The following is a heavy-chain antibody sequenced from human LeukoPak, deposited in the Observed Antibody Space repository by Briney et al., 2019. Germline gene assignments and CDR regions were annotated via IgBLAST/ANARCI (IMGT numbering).Heavy chain of an antibody. CDR3: ARTSGSYYFDY. Sequence: SETLSLTCTVSGGSISSSSYYWGWIRQPPGKGLEWIGSIYYSGSTYYNPSLKSRVTISVDTSKNQFSLKLSSVTAADTAVYYCARTSGSYYFDYWGQGTLVTVSS. J-gene: IGHJ4*02. D-gene: IGHD1-26*01. V-gene: IGHV4-39*07. CDR1: GGSISSSSYY. CDR2: IYYSGST.